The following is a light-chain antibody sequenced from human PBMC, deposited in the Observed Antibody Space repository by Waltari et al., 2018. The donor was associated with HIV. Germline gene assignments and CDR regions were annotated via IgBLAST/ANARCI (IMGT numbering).Light chain of an antibody. Sequence: EIALTQSPGTLSLSPGERATLSCRASQTISSTYLAWYQQKPGQAPRLLIYGASSRATGIPDRFSGSGSGTDFTLTISRLEPEDCAVYYCQQYIGSPRTFGQGTKVELK. J-gene: IGKJ1*01. CDR3: QQYIGSPRT. CDR1: QTISSTY. V-gene: IGKV3-20*01. CDR2: GAS.